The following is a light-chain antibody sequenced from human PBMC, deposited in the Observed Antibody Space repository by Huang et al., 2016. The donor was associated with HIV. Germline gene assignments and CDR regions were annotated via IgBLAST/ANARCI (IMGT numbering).Light chain of an antibody. J-gene: IGKJ5*01. CDR1: QSINSN. V-gene: IGKV3-15*01. Sequence: EKVMTQSPATLSVSPGERASLACRASQSINSNLAGYQQKPGQAPRLLFDGASTRATGIPARFGGSGAGTECTLTISSLQSEDFAVYYCQQYNNWPITFGQGTRLEIK. CDR2: GAS. CDR3: QQYNNWPIT.